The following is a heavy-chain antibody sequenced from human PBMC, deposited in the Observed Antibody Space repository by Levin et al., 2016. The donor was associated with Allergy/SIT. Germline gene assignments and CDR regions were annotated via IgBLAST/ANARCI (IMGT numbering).Heavy chain of an antibody. CDR3: ARGVVEGATEDYYYYGMDV. Sequence: WIRQPPGKGLEWIGEINHSGSTNYNPSLKSRVTISVDTSKNQFSLKLSSVTAADTAVYYCARGVVEGATEDYYYYGMDVWGQGTTVTVSS. CDR2: INHSGST. D-gene: IGHD1-26*01. V-gene: IGHV4-34*01. J-gene: IGHJ6*02.